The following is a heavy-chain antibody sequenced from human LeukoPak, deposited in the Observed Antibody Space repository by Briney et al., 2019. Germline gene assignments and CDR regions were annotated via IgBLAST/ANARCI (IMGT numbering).Heavy chain of an antibody. V-gene: IGHV4-59*01. CDR3: ARAGITETTSWFDP. J-gene: IGHJ5*02. Sequence: SETLSLTCTVSGSSISSYYWSWIRQPPGKGLEWIGYIYYSGSTNYNPSLKSRVTMSVDTSKNQFSLKLSSVTAADTAVYYCARAGITETTSWFDPWGQGTLVNVSS. CDR2: IYYSGST. D-gene: IGHD1-20*01. CDR1: GSSISSYY.